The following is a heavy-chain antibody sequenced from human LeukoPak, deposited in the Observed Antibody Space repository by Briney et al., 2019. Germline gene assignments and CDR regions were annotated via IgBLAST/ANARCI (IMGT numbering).Heavy chain of an antibody. CDR1: ANTFTDFY. CDR2: FNPAGGRT. V-gene: IGHV1-46*01. J-gene: IGHJ2*01. CDR3: ARDQAAITTPLAWSFAL. Sequence: ASVKVSCKASANTFTDFYMHWVRQAPGQGLEWMGIFNPAGGRTSFAQKFQGRVTITRDTSTNTLYMELSSLRSEDTAVYYCARDQAAITTPLAWSFALWGRGTLVTVSS. D-gene: IGHD1-14*01.